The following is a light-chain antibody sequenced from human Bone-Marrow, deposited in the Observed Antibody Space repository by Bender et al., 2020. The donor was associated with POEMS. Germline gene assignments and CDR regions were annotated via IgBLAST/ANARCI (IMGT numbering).Light chain of an antibody. Sequence: QSVLTQPPSVSEAPGQRVTISCTGGSSNIGAGYDVNWYRQVPGTAPRLLIYGYNNRPSGVPDRFSGSKSDTSASLAITGLQAEDEGDYYCQSYDNSLGGWVFGGGTKLTVL. J-gene: IGLJ3*02. CDR3: QSYDNSLGGWV. V-gene: IGLV1-40*01. CDR2: GYN. CDR1: SSNIGAGYD.